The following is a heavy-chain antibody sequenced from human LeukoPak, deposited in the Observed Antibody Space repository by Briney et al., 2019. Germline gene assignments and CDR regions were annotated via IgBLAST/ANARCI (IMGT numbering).Heavy chain of an antibody. J-gene: IGHJ4*02. D-gene: IGHD3-3*01. CDR3: ARDRPDYDFWSGTSDY. CDR2: ISSNSNYK. V-gene: IGHV3-21*06. CDR1: GFTFNSHN. Sequence: GGSLRLSCAASGFTFNSHNMNWVRQAPGKGLEWVSSISSNSNYKYYADSVKGRFTISRDNAKNSLYLQMDSLRAEDTAIYYCARDRPDYDFWSGTSDYWGQGTLVTVSS.